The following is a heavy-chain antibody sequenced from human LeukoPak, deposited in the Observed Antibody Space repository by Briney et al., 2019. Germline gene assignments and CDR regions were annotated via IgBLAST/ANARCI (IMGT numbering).Heavy chain of an antibody. Sequence: PGGSLRLSCAASGFTFSSYSMNWVRQAPGKGLEWVSSISSSSSYIYYADSVKGRFTISRDNSENTLYLQMNSLRAEDTALYYCAKGRGELLYPFNDWGQGTLVTVSS. J-gene: IGHJ4*02. CDR1: GFTFSSYS. D-gene: IGHD3-10*01. CDR3: AKGRGELLYPFND. CDR2: ISSSSSYI. V-gene: IGHV3-21*04.